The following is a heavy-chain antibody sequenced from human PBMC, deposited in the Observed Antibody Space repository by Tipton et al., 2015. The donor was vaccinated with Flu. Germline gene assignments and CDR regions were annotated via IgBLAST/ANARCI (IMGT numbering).Heavy chain of an antibody. V-gene: IGHV4-39*07. CDR2: IYPSGTT. J-gene: IGHJ5*01. Sequence: TLSLTCTVSSGSIRSTNYFCAWIRQPPGKRLELIGSIYPSGTTYYNPSLKSRVTISADTSKSQFSLKLSSVTAADTAVYYCARRTDSGSFNWFDSWGQGTLVTVSS. CDR1: SGSIRSTNYF. CDR3: ARRTDSGSFNWFDS. D-gene: IGHD1-26*01.